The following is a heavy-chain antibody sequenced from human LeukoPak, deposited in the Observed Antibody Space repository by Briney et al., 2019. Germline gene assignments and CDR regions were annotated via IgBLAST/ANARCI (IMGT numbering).Heavy chain of an antibody. V-gene: IGHV3-21*01. CDR1: GFTFSSYS. CDR2: LSGSSSYI. J-gene: IGHJ4*02. D-gene: IGHD2-8*01. Sequence: GGSLRPSCAASGFTFSSYSMNWVRQAPGKGLEWVSSLSGSSSYIYYADSLKGRFTISRDNAKNSLYLQMNSLRADDTAVYYCASRLSFTDDYWGQGTLVTVSS. CDR3: ASRLSFTDDY.